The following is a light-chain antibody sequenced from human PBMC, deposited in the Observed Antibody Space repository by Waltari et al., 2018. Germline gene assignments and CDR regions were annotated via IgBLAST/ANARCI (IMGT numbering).Light chain of an antibody. V-gene: IGLV1-47*01. Sequence: QSVLTQPPSASGTPGQRVTISCSGSSSNIESNYVYWYQQFPGTAPKVLMFKNNQRPSGVSDRFSASKSGASASLAISGLRSDDEADYYCGTWDDSLSRPVFGGGTKRTVL. J-gene: IGLJ3*02. CDR1: SSNIESNY. CDR2: KNN. CDR3: GTWDDSLSRPV.